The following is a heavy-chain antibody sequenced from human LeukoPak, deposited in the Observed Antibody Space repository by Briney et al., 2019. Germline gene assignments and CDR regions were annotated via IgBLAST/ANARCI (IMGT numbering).Heavy chain of an antibody. V-gene: IGHV1-8*01. D-gene: IGHD4-17*01. CDR2: MNPNSGNT. CDR3: ARVLTTVTRRRAWFDP. J-gene: IGHJ5*02. Sequence: RASVKVSCKASRYTFTSYDINWVRQATGQGLEWMGWMNPNSGNTGYAQKFQGRVTMTRNTSISTAYMELSSLRSEDTAVYYCARVLTTVTRRRAWFDPWGQGTLVTVSS. CDR1: RYTFTSYD.